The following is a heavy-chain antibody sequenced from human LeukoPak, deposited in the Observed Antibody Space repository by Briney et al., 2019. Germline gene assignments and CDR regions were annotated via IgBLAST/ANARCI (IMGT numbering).Heavy chain of an antibody. CDR2: ISGSGGST. V-gene: IGHV3-23*01. CDR1: GFTFSCYA. CDR3: ARGGYYYDSSGYNYFDY. D-gene: IGHD3-22*01. Sequence: GGSLRLSCAASGFTFSCYAMSWVRQAPGKGLEWVSAISGSGGSTYYADSVKGRFTISRDNSKNTLYLQMNSLRAEDTAAYYCARGGYYYDSSGYNYFDYWGQGTLVTVSS. J-gene: IGHJ4*02.